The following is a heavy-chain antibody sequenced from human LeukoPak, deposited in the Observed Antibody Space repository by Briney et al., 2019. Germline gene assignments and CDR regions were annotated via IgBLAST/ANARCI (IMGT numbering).Heavy chain of an antibody. Sequence: GGSLRLSCAASGFTFSSYAMSWVRQAPGKGLEWVSAISGSGGSTYYADSVKGRFTTSRDNSKNTLYLQMNSLRAEDTAVYYCAKDTMYYDSSGNYDYWGQGTLVTVSS. CDR1: GFTFSSYA. D-gene: IGHD3-22*01. CDR3: AKDTMYYDSSGNYDY. V-gene: IGHV3-23*01. CDR2: ISGSGGST. J-gene: IGHJ4*02.